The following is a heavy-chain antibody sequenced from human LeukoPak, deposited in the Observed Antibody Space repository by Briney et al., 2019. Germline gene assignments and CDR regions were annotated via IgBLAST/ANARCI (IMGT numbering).Heavy chain of an antibody. CDR1: GFTFSSYA. CDR3: AREATYYDILTGYLNWFDP. Sequence: PGGSLRLSCAASGFTFSSYAMSWVRQAPGKGLEWVSAISGSGGSTYYADSVKGRFTISRDNAKNTLYLQMNSLRAEDTAVYYCAREATYYDILTGYLNWFDPWGQGTLVTVSS. V-gene: IGHV3-23*01. D-gene: IGHD3-9*01. J-gene: IGHJ5*02. CDR2: ISGSGGST.